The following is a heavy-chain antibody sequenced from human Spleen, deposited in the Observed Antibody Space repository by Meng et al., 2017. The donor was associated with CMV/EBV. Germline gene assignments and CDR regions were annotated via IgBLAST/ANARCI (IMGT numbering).Heavy chain of an antibody. Sequence: GGSLRLSCAASGFTFSIYAMNWVRQAPGEGLQWISNIYVRDTTAYYADSVKGRFIVSRDNSRNTLYLQMNSLRAEDTAIYYCVKDFPGDCYPLCYYFSHGMDVWGQGTTVTVSS. J-gene: IGHJ6*02. V-gene: IGHV3-23*03. CDR1: GFTFSIYA. CDR3: VKDFPGDCYPLCYYFSHGMDV. D-gene: IGHD2-21*01. CDR2: IYVRDTTA.